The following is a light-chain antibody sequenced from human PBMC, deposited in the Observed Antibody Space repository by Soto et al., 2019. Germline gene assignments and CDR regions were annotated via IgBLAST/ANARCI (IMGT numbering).Light chain of an antibody. CDR1: QSVSSY. J-gene: IGKJ4*01. CDR3: QQRSNWFT. Sequence: EIVLTQSPATLSLSPGERATLSCRASQSVSSYLAWYQQKPGQAPRLLIYDASSRSTGIPARFSGSGSGTDFTLTISSLEPEDFAFYYCQQRSNWFTFGGGTKVEIK. V-gene: IGKV3-11*01. CDR2: DAS.